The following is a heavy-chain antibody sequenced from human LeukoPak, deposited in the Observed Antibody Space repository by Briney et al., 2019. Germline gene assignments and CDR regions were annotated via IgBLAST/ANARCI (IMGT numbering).Heavy chain of an antibody. D-gene: IGHD3-3*01. CDR2: FAWDESAI. Sequence: PGGSLRLSCITSGFNFRRYNMALVRQAPGKGLEWLATFAWDESAIEYADSVRGRFTISRDNAKNSVHLQMTGLRAEDMAVYFCVTEFWYRFDYWGQGLLVTVSS. V-gene: IGHV3-7*01. CDR1: GFNFRRYN. CDR3: VTEFWYRFDY. J-gene: IGHJ4*02.